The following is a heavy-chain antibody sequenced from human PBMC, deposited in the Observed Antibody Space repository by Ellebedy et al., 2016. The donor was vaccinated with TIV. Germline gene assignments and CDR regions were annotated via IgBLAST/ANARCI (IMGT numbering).Heavy chain of an antibody. J-gene: IGHJ4*02. D-gene: IGHD2-15*01. CDR1: GFTFSSYW. CDR3: ARTQFTSGGSCYSL. CDR2: INSDGSST. V-gene: IGHV3-74*01. Sequence: GGSLRLSCAASGFTFSSYWMHWVRQAPGKGLVWVSRINSDGSSTSYADSVKGLFTIPRDNAKNTLYLQMNSLRAEDTAVYYCARTQFTSGGSCYSLWGQGTLVTVSS.